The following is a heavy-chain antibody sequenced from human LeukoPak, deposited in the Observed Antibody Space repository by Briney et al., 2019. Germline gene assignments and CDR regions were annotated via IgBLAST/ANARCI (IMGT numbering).Heavy chain of an antibody. V-gene: IGHV3-15*01. J-gene: IGHJ4*02. CDR2: IKSKTDGGTT. CDR1: GFTFSMCS. D-gene: IGHD5-12*01. Sequence: GGSQRLSWAAAGFTFSMCSVSWVRQAPGKGREWVGRIKSKTDGGTTDYAAPVKGRFTISRGDSKNTLYLQMNSLKTHNPAVYYCPASGYGGQFDNWGQGTLVTVSS. CDR3: PASGYGGQFDN.